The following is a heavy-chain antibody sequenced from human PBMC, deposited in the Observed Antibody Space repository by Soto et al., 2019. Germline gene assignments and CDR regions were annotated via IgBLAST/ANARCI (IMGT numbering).Heavy chain of an antibody. J-gene: IGHJ5*02. V-gene: IGHV4-59*01. CDR1: GGSISSYY. CDR3: ARILGFCSSTSCYPRFDP. D-gene: IGHD2-2*01. CDR2: IYYSGNT. Sequence: SETLSLTCSVSGGSISSYYWSWIRQPPGKGPELIGYIYYSGNTNYNPSLKSRVTISVDTSKNQFSLKLSSVTAADTALYYCARILGFCSSTSCYPRFDPWGQGSQVTVSS.